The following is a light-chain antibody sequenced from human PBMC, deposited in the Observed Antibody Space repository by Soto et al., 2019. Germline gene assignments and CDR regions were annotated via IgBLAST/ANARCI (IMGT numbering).Light chain of an antibody. CDR2: DAS. V-gene: IGKV1-5*01. CDR3: QQDNSDYT. J-gene: IGKJ2*01. Sequence: EIQMAQPPSTLSASVGDRVTITCRASQSISTSLAWYQQKPGKAPKFLFYDASSLESGVPSRFSGSGSGTEFPIQISSLLHDGFASYDRQQDNSDYTVGKGTKVDIX. CDR1: QSISTS.